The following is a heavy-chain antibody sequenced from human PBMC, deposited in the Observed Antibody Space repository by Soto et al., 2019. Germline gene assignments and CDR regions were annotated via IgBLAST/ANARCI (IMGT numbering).Heavy chain of an antibody. J-gene: IGHJ6*03. V-gene: IGHV3-48*01. Sequence: EVQLVESGGGLVQPGGSLRLSCAASGFTFSSYSMNWVRQAPGKGLEWVSYISSSSTTIYYADSVKGRFTIFRDNAKNSLYLQMNSLRAEDTAVYYCAGSQGDYYHMDVWGKGTTVTVSS. CDR1: GFTFSSYS. CDR3: AGSQGDYYHMDV. CDR2: ISSSSTTI.